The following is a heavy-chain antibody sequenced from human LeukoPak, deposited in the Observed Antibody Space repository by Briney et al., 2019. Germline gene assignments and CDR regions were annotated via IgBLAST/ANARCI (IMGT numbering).Heavy chain of an antibody. CDR3: ARARDYYGSGSYYRNFDY. CDR1: GYTFTSYD. CDR2: MNPNSGNT. Sequence: GASVKVSCKASGYTFTSYDINWVRQATGQGLEWMGWMNPNSGNTGYAQKFQGRVTMTRNTSISTAYMELSSLRPEDTAVYYCARARDYYGSGSYYRNFDYWGQGTLVTVSS. D-gene: IGHD3-10*01. V-gene: IGHV1-8*01. J-gene: IGHJ4*02.